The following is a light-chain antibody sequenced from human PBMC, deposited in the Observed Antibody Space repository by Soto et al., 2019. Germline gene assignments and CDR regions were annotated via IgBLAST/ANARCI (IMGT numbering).Light chain of an antibody. CDR1: QSVSSSY. CDR3: QQRSNWPPVT. J-gene: IGKJ4*01. Sequence: EIVMTQSPATLSVSPWERATLSCRASQSVSSSYLAWYQQKPGQAPRLLIYGASNRATGIPARFSGSGSGTDFTLAISSLEPEDFAVYYCQQRSNWPPVTFGGGTKVDIK. V-gene: IGKV3D-20*02. CDR2: GAS.